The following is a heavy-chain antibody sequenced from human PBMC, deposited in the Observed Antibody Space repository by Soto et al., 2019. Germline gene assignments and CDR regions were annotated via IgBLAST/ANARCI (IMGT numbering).Heavy chain of an antibody. J-gene: IGHJ4*02. Sequence: GGSLRLSCAASGFTFTRYSMNWVRQAPGKGLEWVSSISSTTNYIYYGDSMKGRFTISRDNAKNSLYLEMNSLTSEDTAVFYCVRGPQDYWGQGTLVTVSS. CDR3: VRGPQDY. V-gene: IGHV3-21*06. CDR1: GFTFTRYS. CDR2: ISSTTNYI.